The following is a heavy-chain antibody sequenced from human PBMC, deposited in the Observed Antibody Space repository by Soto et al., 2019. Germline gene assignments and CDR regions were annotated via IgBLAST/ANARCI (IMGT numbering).Heavy chain of an antibody. CDR2: IIPIFGTA. V-gene: IGHV1-69*13. J-gene: IGHJ4*02. D-gene: IGHD6-6*01. Sequence: SVKVSCKASGGTFSSYAISWVRQAPGQGLEWMGGIIPIFGTANYAQKFQGRVTITADESTSTAYMELSSLRSEDTAVYYCARDRPSKYSSSAPMDYWGQGTLVTVSS. CDR3: ARDRPSKYSSSAPMDY. CDR1: GGTFSSYA.